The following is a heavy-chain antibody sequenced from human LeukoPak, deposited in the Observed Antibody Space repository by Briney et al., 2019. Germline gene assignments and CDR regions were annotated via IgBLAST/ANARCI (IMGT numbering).Heavy chain of an antibody. CDR2: VSSSSSNI. CDR1: GFTFSTYS. Sequence: GSLRLSCAASGFTFSTYSINWVRQAPGKGLEWVSYVSSSSSNIFYADSVKGRFTISRDDAQNSLYLQMNSLRAEDTAVYYCARDDTVTSHFDYWGQGTLVTVSS. V-gene: IGHV3-48*01. CDR3: ARDDTVTSHFDY. J-gene: IGHJ4*02. D-gene: IGHD4-11*01.